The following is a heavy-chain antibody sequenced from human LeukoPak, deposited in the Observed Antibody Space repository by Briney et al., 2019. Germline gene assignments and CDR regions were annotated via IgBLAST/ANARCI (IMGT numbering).Heavy chain of an antibody. CDR1: GFTFSSYG. CDR2: IWYDGSNK. V-gene: IGHV3-33*06. CDR3: AKDQMRLRSYYYMDV. D-gene: IGHD6-25*01. Sequence: PAMSLRLSCAASGFTFSSYGMHWVRQAPGKGLEWVAVIWYDGSNKYYADSVKGRFTISRDNSKNTLYLQMNSLRAEDTAVYYCAKDQMRLRSYYYMDVWGKGTTVTVSS. J-gene: IGHJ6*03.